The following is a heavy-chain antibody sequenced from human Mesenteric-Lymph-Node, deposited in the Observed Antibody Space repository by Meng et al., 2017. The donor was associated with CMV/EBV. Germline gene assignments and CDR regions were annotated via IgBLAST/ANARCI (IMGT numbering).Heavy chain of an antibody. Sequence: QVQLTHCVAGLFTPSETLSVPCAVYGGSLSGYYWNCIRQSPEKGLEWIGEINHSGSTTYNPSFTSRIIISVDTSTNQISLNMSSVTAADTAVYYCARGSSYDILTGYFDYWGQGALVTVSS. CDR3: ARGSSYDILTGYFDY. V-gene: IGHV4-34*01. D-gene: IGHD3-9*01. CDR2: INHSGST. J-gene: IGHJ4*02. CDR1: GGSLSGYY.